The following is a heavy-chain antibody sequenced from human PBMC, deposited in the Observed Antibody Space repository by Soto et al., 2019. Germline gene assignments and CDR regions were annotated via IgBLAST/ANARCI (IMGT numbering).Heavy chain of an antibody. Sequence: PGGSLRLSCAASGFTFSVSDMHWVRQASGKGLEWVARIRSKASNYATAYAASVKGRFTISRDDSENTAYLQMNSLNTEDTAVYYCTALDTSGYYHQSDYWGQGTLVTVSS. CDR1: GFTFSVSD. CDR2: IRSKASNYAT. CDR3: TALDTSGYYHQSDY. D-gene: IGHD3-22*01. J-gene: IGHJ4*02. V-gene: IGHV3-73*01.